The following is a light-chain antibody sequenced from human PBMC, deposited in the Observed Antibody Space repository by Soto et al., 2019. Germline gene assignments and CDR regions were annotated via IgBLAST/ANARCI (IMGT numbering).Light chain of an antibody. CDR1: QTVSSNY. Sequence: EIILTQSPDSLSLSPGERATLSCRASQTVSSNYLAWCQQRPGQAPRLLIYGASTRAAGIPDRFSGSGSGTDFTLTITRLEPEDFAVYDCQQSGSSRPITFGQGTRLEIK. CDR3: QQSGSSRPIT. CDR2: GAS. V-gene: IGKV3-20*01. J-gene: IGKJ5*01.